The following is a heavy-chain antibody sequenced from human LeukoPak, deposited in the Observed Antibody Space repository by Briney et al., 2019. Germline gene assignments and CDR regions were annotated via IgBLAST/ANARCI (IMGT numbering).Heavy chain of an antibody. CDR1: GFTFSTYW. V-gene: IGHV3-7*01. D-gene: IGHD3-16*01. Sequence: GGSLRLSCAASGFTFSTYWMSWVRQAPGEGLEGVANINQDGREKYYADSVKGRFTISRDNGKNSLYLQMNSLGAEDTAVYYCARGGKLHPQSPYWGQGTLVTVSS. CDR3: ARGGKLHPQSPY. CDR2: INQDGREK. J-gene: IGHJ4*02.